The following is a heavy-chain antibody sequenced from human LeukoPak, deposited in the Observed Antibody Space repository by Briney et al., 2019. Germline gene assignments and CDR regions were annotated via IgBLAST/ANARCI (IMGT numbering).Heavy chain of an antibody. J-gene: IGHJ4*02. CDR1: EFTFSRSG. CDR2: IWCDGGNK. V-gene: IGHV3-33*01. Sequence: PGGSLRLSRAASEFTFSRSGMHWVRQPPGKGLEWVAVIWCDGGNKSYADSVEGRFTISRDNSKNMLYLQMNSLRAEDTAVYYCSRDPPENTWFGYFDYWGQGALVTVSS. CDR3: SRDPPENTWFGYFDY. D-gene: IGHD3-10*01.